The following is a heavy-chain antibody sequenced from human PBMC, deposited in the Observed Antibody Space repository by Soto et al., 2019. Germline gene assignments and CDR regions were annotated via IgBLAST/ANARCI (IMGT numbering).Heavy chain of an antibody. CDR1: GASISSGDYY. D-gene: IGHD3-22*01. J-gene: IGHJ4*02. Sequence: SETLSLTCTVSGASISSGDYYWSWIRQPPGKGLECIGYIDYSGSTQYNPSLKSRVTISVDTSKNQFSLNLNSVTAADTAVYYCARDPSRSGYCPGHCFDSWGQGNLVTVSS. CDR3: ARDPSRSGYCPGHCFDS. V-gene: IGHV4-30-4*01. CDR2: IDYSGST.